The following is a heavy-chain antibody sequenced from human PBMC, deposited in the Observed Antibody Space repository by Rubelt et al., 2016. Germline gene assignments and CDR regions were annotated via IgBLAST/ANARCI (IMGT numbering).Heavy chain of an antibody. CDR2: IIPVFGTA. Sequence: QVQLVQSGAEVKKPGSSVKVSCKASGGTFSSYAISWVRQAPGQGLEWMGGIIPVFGTANYAQKFQGRITMTADESTSTADRELSSLGSEDTAVYYCATTIAIRPYYFDYWGQGTLVTVSS. J-gene: IGHJ4*02. D-gene: IGHD6-6*01. CDR1: GGTFSSYA. CDR3: ATTIAIRPYYFDY. V-gene: IGHV1-69*01.